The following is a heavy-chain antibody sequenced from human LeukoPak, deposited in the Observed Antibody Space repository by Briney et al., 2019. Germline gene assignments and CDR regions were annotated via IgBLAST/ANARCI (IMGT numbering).Heavy chain of an antibody. CDR2: IYYSGST. D-gene: IGHD3-10*01. J-gene: IGHJ4*02. CDR1: GGSISSYY. V-gene: IGHV4-59*01. CDR3: ALLWFGESPFDY. Sequence: SETLSLTYTVSGGSISSYYWSWIRQPPGKGLEWIGYIYYSGSTNYNPSLKSRVTISVDTSKNQFSLKLSSVTAADTALYYCALLWFGESPFDYWGQGTLVTVSS.